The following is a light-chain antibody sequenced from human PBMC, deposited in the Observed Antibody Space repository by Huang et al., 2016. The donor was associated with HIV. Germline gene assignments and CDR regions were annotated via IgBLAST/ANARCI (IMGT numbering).Light chain of an antibody. CDR3: QQYYSTPT. CDR1: QGISNS. CDR2: ATS. V-gene: IGKV1-NL1*01. J-gene: IGKJ1*01. Sequence: DIQMTQSLSSLSPSVGDRVTITCRASQGISNSLAWYQQKPGKAPKLLLHATSRLESVVPSRFSGSGSGTDYTLTISSLQPEDFATYYCQQYYSTPTFGQGTKVESK.